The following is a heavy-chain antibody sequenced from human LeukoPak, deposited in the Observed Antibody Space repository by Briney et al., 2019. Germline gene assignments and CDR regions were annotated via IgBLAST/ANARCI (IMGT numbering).Heavy chain of an antibody. D-gene: IGHD2-2*02. CDR1: GFTFSSYA. Sequence: GGSLRLSCAASGFTFSSYAMSWVRQAPGKGLEWVSAISGSGGSTYYADSVKGRFTISRDNSKNTLYLQMNSLRAEDTAVYYCAKLDCSSTSCYTYRSFFYFDYWGQGTLVTVSS. J-gene: IGHJ4*02. V-gene: IGHV3-23*01. CDR3: AKLDCSSTSCYTYRSFFYFDY. CDR2: ISGSGGST.